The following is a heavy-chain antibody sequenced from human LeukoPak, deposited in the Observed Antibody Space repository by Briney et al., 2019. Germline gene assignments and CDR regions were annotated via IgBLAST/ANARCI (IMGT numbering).Heavy chain of an antibody. CDR1: GYTFIRYY. V-gene: IGHV1-2*02. D-gene: IGHD6-13*01. CDR2: INPNGGGK. J-gene: IGHJ4*02. CDR3: ARGPGKGAAADSDFDY. Sequence: ASVKVSCKASGYTFIRYYMHWVRQAPGQGLEWMGWINPNGGGKNYVQKFVGGVTMTQDTSISAAYMELSKLKSDDTAVYYCARGPGKGAAADSDFDYWGQGTLVTVSS.